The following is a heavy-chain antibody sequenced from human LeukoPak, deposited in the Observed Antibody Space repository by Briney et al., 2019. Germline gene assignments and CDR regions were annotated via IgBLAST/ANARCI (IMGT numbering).Heavy chain of an antibody. J-gene: IGHJ3*02. CDR1: GFTFSTYG. V-gene: IGHV3-64*04. D-gene: IGHD2-21*02. CDR2: ISSDGGST. CDR3: VRRVVVTRAFDI. Sequence: GGSLRLSCSASGFTFSTYGMHWVRQAPGKGLEYVSSISSDGGSTYYADSVKGRFTISRDNSKNTLFLQMNSLRAEDTAVYYCVRRVVVTRAFDIWGQGTVVTVSS.